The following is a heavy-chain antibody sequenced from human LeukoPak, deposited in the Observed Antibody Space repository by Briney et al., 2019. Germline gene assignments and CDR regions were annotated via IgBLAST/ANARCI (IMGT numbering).Heavy chain of an antibody. Sequence: PGGSLRLSCAASGFTFSSYEMNWVRQAPGKGLEWVSYISDSDGTIYYADSVKGRFTISRDNAKNTLYLQMNSLRAEDTAVYYCAREDMVRGVIEFDYWGQGTLVTVSS. J-gene: IGHJ4*02. CDR1: GFTFSSYE. CDR3: AREDMVRGVIEFDY. CDR2: ISDSDGTI. V-gene: IGHV3-48*03. D-gene: IGHD3-10*01.